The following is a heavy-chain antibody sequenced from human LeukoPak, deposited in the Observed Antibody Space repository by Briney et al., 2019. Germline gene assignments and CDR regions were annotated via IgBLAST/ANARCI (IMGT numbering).Heavy chain of an antibody. J-gene: IGHJ3*02. CDR1: GFTFSNSI. CDR2: IDSSGGST. V-gene: IGHV3-64*01. CDR3: AREGHSSGRCGNFDI. D-gene: IGHD2-15*01. Sequence: GALRFSCAASGFTFSNSIMHWVRQGPGKGLEYVSGIDSSGGSTYYANSLKDRFTISRDNSKNTLYLQMGSLRVEDMAVYYCAREGHSSGRCGNFDIWGQGTMVTVSP.